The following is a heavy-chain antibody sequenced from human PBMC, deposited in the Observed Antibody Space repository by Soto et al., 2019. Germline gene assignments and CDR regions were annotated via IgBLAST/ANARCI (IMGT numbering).Heavy chain of an antibody. D-gene: IGHD3-3*01. CDR2: ISNDGRVQ. CDR3: ARYIWSGDYKWFDS. J-gene: IGHJ5*01. Sequence: QVQLVESGGGVVQPGRSLRLSCTSSTISINVHGIQWVRQAPAKGLEWLAFISNDGRVQYYAYSVKGRFTISRDYSKNTVDLQMNSLRNEETAVYYCARYIWSGDYKWFDSWGPGTLVTVSS. CDR1: TISINVHG. V-gene: IGHV3-30*03.